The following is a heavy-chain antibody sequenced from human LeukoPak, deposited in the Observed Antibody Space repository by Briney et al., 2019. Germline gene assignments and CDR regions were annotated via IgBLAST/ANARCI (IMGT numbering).Heavy chain of an antibody. CDR3: ARDPQESYYDSSGPEGPNWFDP. CDR1: GYTFTSYY. J-gene: IGHJ5*02. V-gene: IGHV1-46*01. CDR2: INPGGGGT. Sequence: GASVKVSCKASGYTFTSYYMHWVRQAPGQGLEWMGIINPGGGGTSYAQKFQGRVTMTRDTSTSTAYMELSSLRSEDTAVYYCARDPQESYYDSSGPEGPNWFDPWGQGTLVTVSS. D-gene: IGHD3-22*01.